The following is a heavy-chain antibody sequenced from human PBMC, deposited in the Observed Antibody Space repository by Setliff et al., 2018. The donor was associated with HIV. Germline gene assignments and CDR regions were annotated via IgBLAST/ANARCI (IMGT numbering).Heavy chain of an antibody. CDR2: VYYSGST. CDR3: ARGSSNTWYYYFDS. CDR1: GDPISTYY. V-gene: IGHV4-59*01. D-gene: IGHD6-13*01. Sequence: SSETLSLTCTVSGDPISTYYWSWVRKPPGKGLEWIGYVYYSGSTSYSPSLRGRVTMSVDPSKNQFSLKLNSVTAADTAVYYCARGSSNTWYYYFDSWGQGALVTVSS. J-gene: IGHJ4*02.